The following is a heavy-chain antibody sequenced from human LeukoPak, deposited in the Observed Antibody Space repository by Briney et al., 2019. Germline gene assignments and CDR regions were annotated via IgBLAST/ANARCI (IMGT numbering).Heavy chain of an antibody. V-gene: IGHV5-51*01. D-gene: IGHD1-14*01. CDR2: IHPGDSDT. CDR3: AGLPHRYFHF. Sequence: KPGESLKISCKGSGYTFTNYWIGWVRQMPGKGLEWMGIIHPGDSDTRYSPSFQGQVTISVDKSVSTAYLQWSSLKASDTAMYFWAGLPHRYFHFWGQGTLVTVSS. CDR1: GYTFTNYW. J-gene: IGHJ4*02.